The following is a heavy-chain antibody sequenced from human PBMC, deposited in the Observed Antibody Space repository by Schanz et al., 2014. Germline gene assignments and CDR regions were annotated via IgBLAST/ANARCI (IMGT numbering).Heavy chain of an antibody. Sequence: QLQLVQSGAEVKKPGASVKISCGTFGKRYFIHWVRQAPGQGREWMGMIEPRGASTTYAQKFQGRLSLTGDMSTSTLDLELRSLTSEDTAVYYCARNYEWFESWGQGTLVTVS. CDR1: GKRYF. V-gene: IGHV1-46*02. CDR3: ARNYEWFES. CDR2: IEPRGAST. J-gene: IGHJ5*01. D-gene: IGHD3-16*01.